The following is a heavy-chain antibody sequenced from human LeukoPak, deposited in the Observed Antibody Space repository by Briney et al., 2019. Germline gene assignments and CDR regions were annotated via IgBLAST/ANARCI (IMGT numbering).Heavy chain of an antibody. J-gene: IGHJ4*02. CDR3: AKRVVGCLDY. Sequence: GGSLRLSCAASGFTFSSYWMSWVRQAPGKGLEWVANIKKDGSEKYYVDSVKGRFTISRDNSKNTLYLQMNSLRAEDTAVYYCAKRVVGCLDYWGQGTLVTVSS. CDR2: IKKDGSEK. CDR1: GFTFSSYW. V-gene: IGHV3-7*01. D-gene: IGHD2-15*01.